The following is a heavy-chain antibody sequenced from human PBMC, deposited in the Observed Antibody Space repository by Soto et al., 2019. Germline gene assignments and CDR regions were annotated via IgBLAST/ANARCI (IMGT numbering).Heavy chain of an antibody. V-gene: IGHV4-59*01. Sequence: QVQLQESGPGLVKPSETLSLTCTVSGGSISSYYWSWIRQPPGKGLEWIGYIYYSGSTTYNPSLTTPVTISVAPSKHQFSPKLSSVTAADTAVYYCASYASASYPRFDPWGQGTLVTVSS. D-gene: IGHD3-10*01. CDR2: IYYSGST. CDR3: ASYASASYPRFDP. J-gene: IGHJ5*02. CDR1: GGSISSYY.